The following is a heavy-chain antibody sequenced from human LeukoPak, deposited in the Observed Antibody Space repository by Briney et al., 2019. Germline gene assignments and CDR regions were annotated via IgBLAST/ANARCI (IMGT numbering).Heavy chain of an antibody. CDR3: AKNGEVLSWFDP. CDR2: ISGSGGST. J-gene: IGHJ5*02. Sequence: PGGSLRLSCAASGFTFTSYAMSWLRQAPGKGLEWVSTISGSGGSTYYADYVKSRFTISRDNSKNTLYLQMNSLRAEDTAVYSCAKNGEVLSWFDPWGQGTLVTVSS. V-gene: IGHV3-23*01. D-gene: IGHD3-10*01. CDR1: GFTFTSYA.